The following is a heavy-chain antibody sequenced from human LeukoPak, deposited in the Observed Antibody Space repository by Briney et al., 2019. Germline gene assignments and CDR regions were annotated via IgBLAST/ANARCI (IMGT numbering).Heavy chain of an antibody. CDR2: IKNKRGSYTA. Sequence: GGSLRLSCAASGFTLNDHYMDWVRQAPGKGLEWVGRIKNKRGSYTADYAASVKGRFTISRDDSQNPLYLQMNSLKTEDTAVYYCGRDTATALDYWGQGTLVTVSS. CDR3: GRDTATALDY. CDR1: GFTLNDHY. V-gene: IGHV3-72*01. D-gene: IGHD2-21*02. J-gene: IGHJ4*02.